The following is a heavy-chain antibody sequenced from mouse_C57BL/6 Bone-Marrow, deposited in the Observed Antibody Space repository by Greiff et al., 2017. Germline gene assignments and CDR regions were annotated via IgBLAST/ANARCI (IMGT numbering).Heavy chain of an antibody. J-gene: IGHJ3*01. CDR3: AREEGYYGSSSWFAY. CDR2: IYPGDGDT. D-gene: IGHD1-1*01. CDR1: GYAFSSYW. Sequence: VQLQQSGAELVKPGASVKISCKASGYAFSSYWMNWVKQRPGKGLEWIGQIYPGDGDTNYNGKFKGKATLTADKSSSTAYMQLSSLTSEDSAVYFCAREEGYYGSSSWFAYWGQGTLVTVSA. V-gene: IGHV1-80*01.